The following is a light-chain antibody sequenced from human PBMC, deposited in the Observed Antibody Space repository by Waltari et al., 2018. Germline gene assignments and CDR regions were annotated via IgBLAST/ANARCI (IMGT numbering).Light chain of an antibody. Sequence: QSPLTQPPSVSGSPGQPVTFFCAGPGKAAGVYISVPWYQEHPGQPPRVIIYDVSDRPSGVSDRFSGSKSGNTASLTISGLQAEDEADYYCSSQSSNDVVLFGGGTKLTVL. CDR1: GKAAGVYIS. J-gene: IGLJ2*01. CDR3: SSQSSNDVVL. CDR2: DVS. V-gene: IGLV2-14*01.